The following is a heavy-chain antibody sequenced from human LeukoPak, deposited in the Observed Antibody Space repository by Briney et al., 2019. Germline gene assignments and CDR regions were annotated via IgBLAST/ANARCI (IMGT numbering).Heavy chain of an antibody. CDR3: ARGPPYIVVVTAIGFFDY. CDR2: IYYSGST. J-gene: IGHJ4*02. Sequence: SETLSLTCTVSGGSISSGGYYWSWIRQHPGKGLEWIGYIYYSGSTYYNPSLKSRVTISVDTSKNQFSLKLSSVTAADTAVYYCARGPPYIVVVTAIGFFDYWGQGTLVTVSS. D-gene: IGHD2-21*02. CDR1: GGSISSGGYY. V-gene: IGHV4-31*03.